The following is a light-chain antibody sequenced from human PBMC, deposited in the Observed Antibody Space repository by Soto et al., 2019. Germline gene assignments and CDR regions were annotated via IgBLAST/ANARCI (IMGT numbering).Light chain of an antibody. CDR3: SSYAGSSNV. CDR1: SSNIGGNS. CDR2: DDN. J-gene: IGLJ1*01. Sequence: QSVLTQPPSVSAAPGQKVTISCSGSSSNIGGNSVSWYQQLPGTAPKLLIYDDNKRPSGIPDRFSGSKSGTSATLGITGFQTGDEADYYCSSYAGSSNVFGTGTKVNV. V-gene: IGLV1-51*01.